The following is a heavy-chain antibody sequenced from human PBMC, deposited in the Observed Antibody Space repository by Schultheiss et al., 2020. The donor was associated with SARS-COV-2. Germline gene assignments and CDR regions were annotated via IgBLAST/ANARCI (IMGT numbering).Heavy chain of an antibody. Sequence: GSLRLSCAASGFTFSSYWMHWVRQAPGKGLGWVAVISYDGSNKYYADPVKGRFTISRDNSKNTLYLQMNSLRAEDTAVYYCARDDTAMVRAWWGYYYYGMDVWGQGTTVTVSS. CDR3: ARDDTAMVRAWWGYYYYGMDV. J-gene: IGHJ6*02. CDR1: GFTFSSYW. D-gene: IGHD5-18*01. CDR2: ISYDGSNK. V-gene: IGHV3-30-3*01.